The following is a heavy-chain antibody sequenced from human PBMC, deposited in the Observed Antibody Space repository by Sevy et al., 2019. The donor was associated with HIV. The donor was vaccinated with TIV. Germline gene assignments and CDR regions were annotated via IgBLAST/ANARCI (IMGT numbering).Heavy chain of an antibody. Sequence: ASVKVSCKASGYTFTGYYMHWVRQAPGQGLEWMGWINPNSGGTNYAQKFQGRVTMTRDTSISTAYMELSKLRSDDTAVYYCARDRIPPYIVGATFIREFDYWGQGTLVTVSS. CDR2: INPNSGGT. D-gene: IGHD1-26*01. CDR1: GYTFTGYY. CDR3: ARDRIPPYIVGATFIREFDY. J-gene: IGHJ4*02. V-gene: IGHV1-2*02.